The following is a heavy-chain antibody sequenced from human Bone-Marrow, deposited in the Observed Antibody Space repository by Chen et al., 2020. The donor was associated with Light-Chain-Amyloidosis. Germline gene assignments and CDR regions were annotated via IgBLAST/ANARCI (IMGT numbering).Heavy chain of an antibody. V-gene: IGHV4-39*01. Sequence: QVQLQESGPGLVKPWETLSLSCTISGGSISSSSYYWGWVRQPPGEGLEWIGSFLHSGRTSYHPSLKSRVTISVDTSKSQVSLRLSSVTAADTAVYYCARQSGGLTDIWGQGTLVTVSS. CDR3: ARQSGGLTDI. D-gene: IGHD3-9*01. CDR2: FLHSGRT. J-gene: IGHJ4*02. CDR1: GGSISSSSYY.